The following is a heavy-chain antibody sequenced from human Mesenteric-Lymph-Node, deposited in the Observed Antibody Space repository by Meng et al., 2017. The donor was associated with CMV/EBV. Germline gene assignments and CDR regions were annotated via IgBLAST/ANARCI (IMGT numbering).Heavy chain of an antibody. CDR2: ISSSGTTT. D-gene: IGHD3-16*01. V-gene: IGHV3-48*03. CDR1: GFTFSDYE. Sequence: GGSLRLSCAAFGFTFSDYEINWVRQAPGKGLEWISYISSSGTTTYYADSVKGRFTISRDNAKNSVSLQMNRLRAEDTATYYCARVIRGVTYRLGDFDIWGQGTTVTVSS. J-gene: IGHJ3*02. CDR3: ARVIRGVTYRLGDFDI.